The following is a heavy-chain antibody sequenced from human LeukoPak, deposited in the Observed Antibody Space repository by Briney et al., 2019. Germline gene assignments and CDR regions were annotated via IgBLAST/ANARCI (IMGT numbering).Heavy chain of an antibody. V-gene: IGHV3-53*01. CDR3: ARGGVVTAIGH. Sequence: GSLRLSCAASGFTVSSNYMSWVRQAPGKGLEWVSVIYSGGSTYYADSVKGRFTISRDNSKNTLYPQMNSLRAEDTAVYYCARGGVVTAIGHWGQGTLVTVSS. J-gene: IGHJ4*02. D-gene: IGHD2-21*02. CDR2: IYSGGST. CDR1: GFTVSSNY.